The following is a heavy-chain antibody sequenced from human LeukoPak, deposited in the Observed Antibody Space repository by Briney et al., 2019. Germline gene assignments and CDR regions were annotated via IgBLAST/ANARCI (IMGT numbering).Heavy chain of an antibody. D-gene: IGHD2-21*02. J-gene: IGHJ4*02. CDR1: GGTFSSYT. Sequence: ASVKVSCKASGGTFSSYTISWVRQAPGQGLEWMGGIIPMFGTANYAQKFQGRVTITADESTSTAYMELSSLRSEDTAVYYCARSVVTDLDYWGQGTLVTVSS. CDR3: ARSVVTDLDY. CDR2: IIPMFGTA. V-gene: IGHV1-69*13.